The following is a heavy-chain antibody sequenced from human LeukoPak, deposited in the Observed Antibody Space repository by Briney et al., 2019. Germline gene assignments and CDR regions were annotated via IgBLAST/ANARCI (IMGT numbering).Heavy chain of an antibody. Sequence: SETLSLTCTVSGGSISSYYWSWIRQPPGKGLEWIGYIYTSGSTNYNPSLKSRVTISVDTSKNRFSLKLSSVTAADTAVYYCASLTGYDAFDIWGQGTMVTVSS. D-gene: IGHD7-27*01. J-gene: IGHJ3*02. V-gene: IGHV4-4*09. CDR3: ASLTGYDAFDI. CDR1: GGSISSYY. CDR2: IYTSGST.